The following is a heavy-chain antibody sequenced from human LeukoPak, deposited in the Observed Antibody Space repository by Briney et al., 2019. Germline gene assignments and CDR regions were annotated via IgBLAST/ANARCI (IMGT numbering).Heavy chain of an antibody. CDR1: GYTFTSYG. D-gene: IGHD6-13*01. CDR2: ISAYNGNT. J-gene: IGHJ3*02. Sequence: ASVKVSCKASGYTFTSYGISWVRQAPGQGLEWMGWISAYNGNTNYAQKLQGRVTMTTDTSTSTAYMELSSLRSEDTAVYYCARDIQHSIAAAGAFDIWGQGTMVTVSS. CDR3: ARDIQHSIAAAGAFDI. V-gene: IGHV1-18*01.